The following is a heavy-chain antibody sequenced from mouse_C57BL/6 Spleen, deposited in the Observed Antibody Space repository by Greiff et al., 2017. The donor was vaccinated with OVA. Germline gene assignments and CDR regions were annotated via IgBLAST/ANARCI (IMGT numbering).Heavy chain of an antibody. Sequence: EVKLQESGGGLVQPKGSLKLSCAASGFSFNTYAMNWVRQAPGKGLEWVARIRSKSNNYATYYADSVKDRFTISRDDSESMLYLQMNNLKTEDTAMYYCVRHGNYYDYFAYWGQGTLVTVSA. CDR1: GFSFNTYA. CDR3: VRHGNYYDYFAY. D-gene: IGHD2-4*01. V-gene: IGHV10-1*01. J-gene: IGHJ3*01. CDR2: IRSKSNNYAT.